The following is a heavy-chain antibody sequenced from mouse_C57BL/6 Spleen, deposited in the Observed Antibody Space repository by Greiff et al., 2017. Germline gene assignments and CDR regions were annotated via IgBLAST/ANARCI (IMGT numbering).Heavy chain of an antibody. Sequence: QVQLQQPGAELVKPGASVKLSCKASGYTFTSYWMQWVKQRPGQGLEWIGEIDPSDSYTNYTQKFKGKATLTVDTSSSTAYMQLSSLTSEDSAVYYCARDGYWGQGTLVTVSA. CDR3: ARDGY. CDR2: IDPSDSYT. J-gene: IGHJ3*01. V-gene: IGHV1-50*01. CDR1: GYTFTSYW.